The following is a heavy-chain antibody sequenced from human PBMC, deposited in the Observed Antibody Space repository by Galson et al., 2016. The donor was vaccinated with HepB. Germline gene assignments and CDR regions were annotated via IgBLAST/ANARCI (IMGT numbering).Heavy chain of an antibody. V-gene: IGHV3-30-3*01. J-gene: IGHJ4*02. Sequence: SLRLSCAASGFTFSSFPMHWVRQAPGKGLEWVSGISSDGTTKYYADSVKGRFTVSRDNSKNTLFLQMNSLRPEDTTVYYCARERTGTAYCSSISCPKYFDSWGQGTLVTVSS. CDR1: GFTFSSFP. CDR3: ARERTGTAYCSSISCPKYFDS. D-gene: IGHD2-2*01. CDR2: ISSDGTTK.